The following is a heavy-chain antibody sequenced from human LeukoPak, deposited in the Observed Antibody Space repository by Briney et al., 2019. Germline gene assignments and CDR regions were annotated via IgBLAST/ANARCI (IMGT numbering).Heavy chain of an antibody. J-gene: IGHJ4*02. D-gene: IGHD6-13*01. V-gene: IGHV3-30*18. CDR2: ISYDGSNK. CDR3: AKDAALFSSSWY. Sequence: PGGSLRLSCAASGFTFSSYGMHWVRQAPGKGLEWVAVISYDGSNKYYADSVKGRFTISRDNSKNTLYLQMNSLRAEDTAVYYCAKDAALFSSSWYGGQGTLVTVSS. CDR1: GFTFSSYG.